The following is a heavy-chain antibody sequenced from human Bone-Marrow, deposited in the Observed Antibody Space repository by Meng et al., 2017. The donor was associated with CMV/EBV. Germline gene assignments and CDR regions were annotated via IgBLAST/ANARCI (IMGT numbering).Heavy chain of an antibody. J-gene: IGHJ6*02. V-gene: IGHV3-30*02. D-gene: IGHD6-13*01. Sequence: GESLKISWVESGFTFSRYGMHWVRQAPGKGLEWVAFVRNDGSKKYYADSVKGRFTISRDNSKNTLYLQMNSLRAEDTAVYYCAKDIAAGYYYYYGMDVWGQGTTVTVSS. CDR2: VRNDGSKK. CDR3: AKDIAAGYYYYYGMDV. CDR1: GFTFSRYG.